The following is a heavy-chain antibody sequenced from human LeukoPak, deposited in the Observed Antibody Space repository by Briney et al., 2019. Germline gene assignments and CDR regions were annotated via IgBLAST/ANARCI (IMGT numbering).Heavy chain of an antibody. D-gene: IGHD5-12*01. CDR1: GFTFSSYG. CDR3: ATTNIVATYYFDY. J-gene: IGHJ4*02. V-gene: IGHV3-30*02. Sequence: GGSLRLSCAASGFTFSSYGMHWVRQAPGKGLEWVAFIRYDGSNKYYADSVKGRFAISRDKSKNTLYLQMNSLRAEDTAVYYCATTNIVATYYFDYWGQGTLVTVSS. CDR2: IRYDGSNK.